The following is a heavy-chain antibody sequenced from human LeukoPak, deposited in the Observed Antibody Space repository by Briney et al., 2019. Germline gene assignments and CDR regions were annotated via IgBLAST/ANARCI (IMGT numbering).Heavy chain of an antibody. V-gene: IGHV3-21*01. CDR1: GFAFSSYS. Sequence: PGGSLRLSCAASGFAFSSYSLNWVRQAPGKGLEWVSSISSGHSYIDYADSVKGRFTISRDNARNSLYLQMNSLRAEDTAVYYCARSSGWYGWFDPWGQGTLVTVSS. CDR3: ARSSGWYGWFDP. D-gene: IGHD6-19*01. J-gene: IGHJ5*02. CDR2: ISSGHSYI.